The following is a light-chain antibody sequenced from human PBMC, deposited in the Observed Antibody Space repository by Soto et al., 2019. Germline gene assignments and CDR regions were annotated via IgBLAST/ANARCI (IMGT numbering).Light chain of an antibody. J-gene: IGLJ1*01. CDR3: CSFETCINYV. CDR1: SNDVGGYNF. Sequence: QSALTQPASVSGSPGQSITISCTGTSNDVGGYNFVSWYQQYPGKAPKLIIFEVARRPSGVSNRFSGSKSGNTASLTISGLPAEDEAAYFCCSFETCINYVFGTGTKLTVL. V-gene: IGLV2-14*01. CDR2: EVA.